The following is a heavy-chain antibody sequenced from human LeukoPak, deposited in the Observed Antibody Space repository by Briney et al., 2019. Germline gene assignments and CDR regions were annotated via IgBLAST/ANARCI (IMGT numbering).Heavy chain of an antibody. V-gene: IGHV4-59*08. CDR2: IYYSGST. J-gene: IGHJ4*02. Sequence: SETLSLTCTVSGGSISSYYWSWIRQPPGKGLEWIGYIYYSGSTNYNPSLKSRVTISVDTSKNQFSLKLSSVTAADTAVYYCARRTPRLRHVDYWGQGTLVTVSS. CDR1: GGSISSYY. D-gene: IGHD4-17*01. CDR3: ARRTPRLRHVDY.